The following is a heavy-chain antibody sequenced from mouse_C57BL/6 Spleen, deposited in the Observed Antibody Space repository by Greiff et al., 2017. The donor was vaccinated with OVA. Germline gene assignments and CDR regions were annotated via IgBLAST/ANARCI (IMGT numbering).Heavy chain of an antibody. CDR3: AIAIYYGNYVAMDD. J-gene: IGHJ4*01. V-gene: IGHV1-74*01. CDR2: IHPSDSDT. CDR1: GYTFTSYW. Sequence: VKLQQPGAELVKPGASVKVSCKASGYTFTSYWMHWVKQRPGQGLEWIGRIHPSDSDTNYNQKFKGKATLTVDKSSSTAYMQLSSLTSEDSAVYYCAIAIYYGNYVAMDDWGQGTSVTVSS. D-gene: IGHD2-1*01.